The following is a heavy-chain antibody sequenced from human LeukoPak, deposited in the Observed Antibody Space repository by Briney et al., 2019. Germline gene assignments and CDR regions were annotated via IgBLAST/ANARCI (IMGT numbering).Heavy chain of an antibody. CDR2: ISAYNGNT. CDR1: GYTFNSYC. J-gene: IGHJ4*02. Sequence: ASVKVSCKASGYTFNSYCMSWVRQAPGQGLEWMGWISAYNGNTNYAQKLQGRVTMTKDTSTSTAYMELRSLRSDDTAVYYCARRGMARDFDYWGQGTLVTVSS. V-gene: IGHV1-18*01. D-gene: IGHD6-13*01. CDR3: ARRGMARDFDY.